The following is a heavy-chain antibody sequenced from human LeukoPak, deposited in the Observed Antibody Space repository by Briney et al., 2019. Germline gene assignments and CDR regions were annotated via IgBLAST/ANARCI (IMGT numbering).Heavy chain of an antibody. J-gene: IGHJ4*02. Sequence: ASVKVSSKASGYTFTSYGISWVRQAPGQGLEWMGWISAYNGNTNYAQKFQGRVTVTTDTSTSTAYMDLRSLRSDDTAVYYCARDTPLYCSGGSCYRWGEVDFWGQGTLVTVSS. CDR1: GYTFTSYG. CDR3: ARDTPLYCSGGSCYRWGEVDF. V-gene: IGHV1-18*01. D-gene: IGHD2-15*01. CDR2: ISAYNGNT.